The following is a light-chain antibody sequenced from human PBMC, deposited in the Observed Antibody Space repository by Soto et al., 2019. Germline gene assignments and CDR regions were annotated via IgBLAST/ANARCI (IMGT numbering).Light chain of an antibody. Sequence: DIVMTQAPPSLSVTPGRLASISCKSNQSLVGSDRKTDLSWYVQKAGQSPQRLIYEVSKRFPGVPERFTGSGSATDFTLTISRVEAEDVGIYYCMQSADLPLTFGPGTRVDI. J-gene: IGKJ3*01. CDR2: EVS. CDR1: QSLVGSDRKTD. V-gene: IGKV2D-29*02. CDR3: MQSADLPLT.